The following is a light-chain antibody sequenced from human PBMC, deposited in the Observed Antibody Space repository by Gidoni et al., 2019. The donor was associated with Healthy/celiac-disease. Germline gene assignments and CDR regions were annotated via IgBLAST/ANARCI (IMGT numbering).Light chain of an antibody. V-gene: IGLV2-11*01. CDR2: DVS. Sequence: QSALTQPRPVSASPGQPVTISCTGTSSDVGGYTYVSWYQQHPGKAPKLMIYDVSKRPSGVPERFSGSKSGNTASLTSSGLQAEDEADYYCCSYAGSYSLIFGTGTKVTVL. J-gene: IGLJ1*01. CDR1: SSDVGGYTY. CDR3: CSYAGSYSLI.